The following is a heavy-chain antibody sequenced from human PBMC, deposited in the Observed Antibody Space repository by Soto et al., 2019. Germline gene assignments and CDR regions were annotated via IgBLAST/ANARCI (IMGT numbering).Heavy chain of an antibody. CDR3: AKDLGGRSQNY. Sequence: QVQLVESGGGVVQPGRSLRLSCAASGFTFSSYGMHWVRQAPGKGLEWVAVISYDGSNKYYADSVKGRFTISRDNSKNTLYLQMNSLRAEDTAVYYCAKDLGGRSQNYWGQGTLVTVSS. V-gene: IGHV3-30*18. J-gene: IGHJ4*02. CDR2: ISYDGSNK. CDR1: GFTFSSYG. D-gene: IGHD1-26*01.